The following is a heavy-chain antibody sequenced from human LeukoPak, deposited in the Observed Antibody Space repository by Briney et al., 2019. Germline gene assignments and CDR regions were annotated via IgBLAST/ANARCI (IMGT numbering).Heavy chain of an antibody. V-gene: IGHV4-34*01. J-gene: IGHJ6*02. D-gene: IGHD3-3*01. Sequence: KPSETLSLTCAVYGGSFSGYYWSWIRQPPGKGLEWIGEINHSGSTNYNPSLKSRITISVDTSKNQFSLKLSSVTAADTAVYYCARDSDFWSGPTRLEYGMDVWGQGTTVTVSS. CDR3: ARDSDFWSGPTRLEYGMDV. CDR1: GGSFSGYY. CDR2: INHSGST.